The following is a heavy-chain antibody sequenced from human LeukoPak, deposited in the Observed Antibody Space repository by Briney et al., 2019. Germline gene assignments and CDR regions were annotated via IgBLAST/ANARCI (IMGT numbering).Heavy chain of an antibody. D-gene: IGHD2-8*01. V-gene: IGHV3-7*02. CDR3: ARSPTKRYCTNGVCYKGDAFDI. J-gene: IGHJ3*02. CDR2: IKEDGSEM. Sequence: PGGSLRLSCVASGFIFSDYWMTWVRQAPGKGLEWVANIKEDGSEMHYVDSVKGRFTISRDNAKNSLYLQMNSLRAEDTAVYYCARSPTKRYCTNGVCYKGDAFDIWGQGTMVTVSS. CDR1: GFIFSDYW.